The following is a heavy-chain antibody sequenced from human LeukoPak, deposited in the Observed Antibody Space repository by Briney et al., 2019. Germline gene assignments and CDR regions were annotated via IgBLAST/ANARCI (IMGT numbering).Heavy chain of an antibody. CDR1: GGSISSYY. J-gene: IGHJ3*02. CDR3: ARSYSSGWYGDAFDI. CDR2: IYYSGST. D-gene: IGHD6-19*01. Sequence: SETLSLTCTVSGGSISSYYWSWIRQPPGKGLEWMGYIYYSGSTNYNPSLKSRVTISVDTSKNQFSLKLSSVTAADTAVYYCARSYSSGWYGDAFDIWGQGTMVTVSS. V-gene: IGHV4-59*01.